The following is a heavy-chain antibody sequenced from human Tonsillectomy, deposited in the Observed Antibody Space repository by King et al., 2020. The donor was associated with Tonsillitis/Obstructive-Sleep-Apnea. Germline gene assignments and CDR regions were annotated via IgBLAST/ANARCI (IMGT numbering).Heavy chain of an antibody. D-gene: IGHD2-21*02. Sequence: VQLPQWGAGLLKPSETLSLTCAVYGGSFSGYYWSWIRQPPGKGLEWIGEINHSGSTNYNPSLKSRVTISVDTSKNQFSLQLGSVTAADTAVYYCAGGSGDYNWFEPWGQGTLVTVSS. CDR3: AGGSGDYNWFEP. J-gene: IGHJ5*02. V-gene: IGHV4-34*01. CDR2: INHSGST. CDR1: GGSFSGYY.